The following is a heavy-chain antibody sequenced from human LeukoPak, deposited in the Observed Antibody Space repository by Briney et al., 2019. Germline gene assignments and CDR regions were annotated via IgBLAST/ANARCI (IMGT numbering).Heavy chain of an antibody. Sequence: SETLSLTCTVSGGSISSGGYSWSWIRQRPGKGLEWIGYIYHSGSTYYNPSLKSRVTISVDRSKNQFSLKLSSVTAADTAVYYCARGPRAGTGFLHRWLQFDYWGQGTLVTVSS. CDR2: IYHSGST. CDR1: GGSISSGGYS. V-gene: IGHV4-30-2*01. D-gene: IGHD5-12*01. CDR3: ARGPRAGTGFLHRWLQFDY. J-gene: IGHJ4*02.